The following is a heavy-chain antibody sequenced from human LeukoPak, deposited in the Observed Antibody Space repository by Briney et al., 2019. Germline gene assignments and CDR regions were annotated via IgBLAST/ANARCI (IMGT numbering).Heavy chain of an antibody. D-gene: IGHD5-18*01. CDR1: GGSISSSTYY. CDR2: IYYSGAT. V-gene: IGHV4-39*01. Sequence: PSETLSLTCSVSGGSISSSTYYWGWIRQPPGKGLEWIGSIYYSGATYYSPSLKSRVTISIDTSKNQLSLRLSSVTAIDTAVYYCARHSDTYGDRGPGYWGQGTLVTVSS. CDR3: ARHSDTYGDRGPGY. J-gene: IGHJ4*02.